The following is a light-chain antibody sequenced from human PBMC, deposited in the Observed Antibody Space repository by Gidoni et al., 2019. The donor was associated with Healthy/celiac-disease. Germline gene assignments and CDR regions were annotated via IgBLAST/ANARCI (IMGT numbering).Light chain of an antibody. V-gene: IGKV3-11*01. J-gene: IGKJ3*01. CDR2: DAS. CDR3: QQRSTSFT. Sequence: EIVLTQSPATLSLSPGERATLSCRASQSVSSYLAWYQQNPGQAPRLLIYDASNRATGIPARFSGSGSGTDFTLTISSLEPEDFAVYYCQQRSTSFTFGPGTKVEIK. CDR1: QSVSSY.